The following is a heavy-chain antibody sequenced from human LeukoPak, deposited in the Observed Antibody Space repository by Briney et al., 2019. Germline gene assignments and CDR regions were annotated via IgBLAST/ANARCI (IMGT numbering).Heavy chain of an antibody. V-gene: IGHV3-30*03. D-gene: IGHD6-19*01. CDR2: ISHDGSEK. J-gene: IGHJ4*02. CDR1: GFAFSTYG. Sequence: GGSLRLSCATSGFAFSTYGMHWVRQAPDTGLEWVAFISHDGSEKYYADSVRGRFTNSRDNSKSTLYLQMNSLRAEDTAVFYCARDRGWYFQYWGQGTLVTVSS. CDR3: ARDRGWYFQY.